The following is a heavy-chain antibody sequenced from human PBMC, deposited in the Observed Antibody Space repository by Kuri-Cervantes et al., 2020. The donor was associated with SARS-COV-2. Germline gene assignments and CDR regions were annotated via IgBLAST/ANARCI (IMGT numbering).Heavy chain of an antibody. V-gene: IGHV3-23*01. CDR1: GFTFNSYS. D-gene: IGHD3-16*01. CDR3: AKVGGHREYFQN. Sequence: GESLKISCAASGFTFNSYSMNWVRQAPGKGLEWVSAISGSGGSTYYADSVKGRFTISRDNSKNTLYLQMNSLRAEDTAVYYCAKVGGHREYFQNWGQGTLVTVSS. J-gene: IGHJ1*01. CDR2: ISGSGGST.